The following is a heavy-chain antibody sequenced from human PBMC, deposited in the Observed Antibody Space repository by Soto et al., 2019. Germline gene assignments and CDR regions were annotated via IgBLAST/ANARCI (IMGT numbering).Heavy chain of an antibody. V-gene: IGHV3-30-3*01. Sequence: PGGSLSLSCAASEFTFSIYAMHWVRQAPGKGLEWVAVISFDGTNKYHADSVKGRFTISRDNSKNTLYLQMNSLRGEDTAMYYCSAAADYNWFDPWGQGTLVTVSS. J-gene: IGHJ5*02. D-gene: IGHD6-13*01. CDR1: EFTFSIYA. CDR2: ISFDGTNK. CDR3: SAAADYNWFDP.